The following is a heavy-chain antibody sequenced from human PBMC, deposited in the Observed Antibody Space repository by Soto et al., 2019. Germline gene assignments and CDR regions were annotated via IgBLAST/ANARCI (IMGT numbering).Heavy chain of an antibody. D-gene: IGHD6-13*01. CDR2: FSSNGGST. J-gene: IGHJ4*02. CDR1: GFTFSSYA. Sequence: EVQLVESGGGLVQPGGSLRLSCAASGFTFSSYAMHWVRQAPGKGLEYVSAFSSNGGSTHYANSVKGRFTISRDNSKNTLYLQMGSLRAEDMAVYYCARLNPIAAAFDYWGQGTLVTVSS. V-gene: IGHV3-64*01. CDR3: ARLNPIAAAFDY.